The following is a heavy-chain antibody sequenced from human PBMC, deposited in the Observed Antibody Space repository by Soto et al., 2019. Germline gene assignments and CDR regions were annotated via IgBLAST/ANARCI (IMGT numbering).Heavy chain of an antibody. Sequence: ESGGGLIQPGGSLRLSCAASGFTVSSNYMSWVRQAPGKGLEWVSVIYSGGSTYYADSVKGRFTISRDNSKNTLYLQMNSLRAEDTAVYYCARAQYYDSSGYYGDWGQGTLVTVSS. J-gene: IGHJ4*02. CDR2: IYSGGST. D-gene: IGHD3-22*01. CDR1: GFTVSSNY. V-gene: IGHV3-53*01. CDR3: ARAQYYDSSGYYGD.